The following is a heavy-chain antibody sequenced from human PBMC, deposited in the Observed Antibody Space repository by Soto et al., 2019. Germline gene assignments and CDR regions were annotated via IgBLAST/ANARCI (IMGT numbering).Heavy chain of an antibody. J-gene: IGHJ5*02. CDR2: INSNSGAT. V-gene: IGHV1-2*02. CDR3: ARGGGTTLAPLP. D-gene: IGHD3-16*01. CDR1: GYTFTGYF. Sequence: GASVKVSCKASGYTFTGYFMHWVRQAPGEGLEWMGWINSNSGATKYAPKFQGRVTMTRDTSNRTAYLELSRLTSDDTAVYYLARGGGTTLAPLPWGQGTPVTVSS.